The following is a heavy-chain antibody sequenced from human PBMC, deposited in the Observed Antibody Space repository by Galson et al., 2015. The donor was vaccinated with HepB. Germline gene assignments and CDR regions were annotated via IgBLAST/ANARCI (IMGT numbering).Heavy chain of an antibody. J-gene: IGHJ4*02. CDR2: IDTNTGNP. D-gene: IGHD5-12*01. V-gene: IGHV7-4-1*02. CDR1: GYTFTSYA. CDR3: ARDDERYSGYESYFDY. Sequence: SVKVSCKASGYTFTSYAMNWVRQAPGQGLEWMGWIDTNTGNPTYAQGFTGRFVFSLDTSVSTAYLQISSLKAEDTAVYYCARDDERYSGYESYFDYWGQGTLVTVSS.